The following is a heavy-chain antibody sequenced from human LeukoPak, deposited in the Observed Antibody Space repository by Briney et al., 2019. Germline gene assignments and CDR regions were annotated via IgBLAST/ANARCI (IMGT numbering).Heavy chain of an antibody. CDR2: ISGSGGST. Sequence: RGSLRLSCAASGFTFSSYAMSWVRQAPGKGLEWVSAISGSGGSTYYADSVKGRFTISRDNSKNTLYLQMNSLRAEDTAVYYCAKVMEWDYPEKYYFDYWGQGTLVTVSS. CDR1: GFTFSSYA. V-gene: IGHV3-23*01. J-gene: IGHJ4*02. D-gene: IGHD3-3*01. CDR3: AKVMEWDYPEKYYFDY.